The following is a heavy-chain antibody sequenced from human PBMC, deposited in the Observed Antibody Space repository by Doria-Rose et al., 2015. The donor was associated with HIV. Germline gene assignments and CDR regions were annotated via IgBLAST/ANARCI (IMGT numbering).Heavy chain of an antibody. Sequence: QVTLKESGPVLVKPTETLTLTCTVSGVSLSSPGMGVSWIRQPPVKAPEWLANIFSDDERSYKTSLKSRLTISRGTSKSQVVLTMTDMDPVDTATYYCARIKSSRWYHKYYFDFWGQGTLVIVSA. V-gene: IGHV2-26*01. CDR3: ARIKSSRWYHKYYFDF. D-gene: IGHD6-13*01. J-gene: IGHJ4*02. CDR1: GVSLSSPGMG. CDR2: IFSDDER.